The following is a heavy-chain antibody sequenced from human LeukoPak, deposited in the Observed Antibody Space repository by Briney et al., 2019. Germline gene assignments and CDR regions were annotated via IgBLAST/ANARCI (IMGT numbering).Heavy chain of an antibody. CDR2: MNPNSGNT. CDR1: GYTFTGYY. D-gene: IGHD6-13*01. Sequence: ASVKVSCKASGYTFTGYYMHWVRQAPGQGLEWMGWMNPNSGNTGYAQKFQGRVTMTRNTSISTAYMELSSLRSEDTAVYYCARGFAAASDYWGQGTLVTVSS. CDR3: ARGFAAASDY. J-gene: IGHJ4*02. V-gene: IGHV1-8*02.